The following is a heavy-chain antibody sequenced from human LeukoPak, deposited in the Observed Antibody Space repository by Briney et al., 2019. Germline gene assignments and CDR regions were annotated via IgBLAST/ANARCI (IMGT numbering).Heavy chain of an antibody. Sequence: GGSLRLSCAASGFTFSSYAMSWVRQAPGKGLEWVSAISGSGGSTYYADSVKGRFTISRDNSKNTLNLQMNSLRAEDTAVYYCAKSWRQWLVQDYFDYWGQGTLVTVSS. CDR1: GFTFSSYA. D-gene: IGHD6-19*01. J-gene: IGHJ4*02. CDR2: ISGSGGST. CDR3: AKSWRQWLVQDYFDY. V-gene: IGHV3-23*01.